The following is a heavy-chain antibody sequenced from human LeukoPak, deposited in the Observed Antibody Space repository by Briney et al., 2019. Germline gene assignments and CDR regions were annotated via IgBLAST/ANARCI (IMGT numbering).Heavy chain of an antibody. CDR2: ISSSSSTI. V-gene: IGHV3-48*01. J-gene: IGHJ4*02. Sequence: GGSLRLSCAASGFTFSSYSMNWVRQAPGKGLEWVSYISSSSSTIYYADSVKGRFTISRDNSKNTLYLQMNSLRAEDTAVYYCARIDTGIAAAGSGYWGQGTLVTVFS. D-gene: IGHD6-13*01. CDR1: GFTFSSYS. CDR3: ARIDTGIAAAGSGY.